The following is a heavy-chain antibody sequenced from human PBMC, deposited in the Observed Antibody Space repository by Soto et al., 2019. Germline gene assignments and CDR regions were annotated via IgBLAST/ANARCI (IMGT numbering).Heavy chain of an antibody. CDR1: GGSISSIAYY. D-gene: IGHD3-10*01. V-gene: IGHV4-39*01. Sequence: QLQLQESGPGLVKPSETLSLTCTVSGGSISSIAYYWDWLRQPPGKGLEWIGTSYYSGTAYYNPSLKNRVTISVDTPNSPCSLKLSSVTAADTEVYSFARHTMVRGMSYWGQGTLVTVSS. CDR3: ARHTMVRGMSY. CDR2: SYYSGTA. J-gene: IGHJ4*02.